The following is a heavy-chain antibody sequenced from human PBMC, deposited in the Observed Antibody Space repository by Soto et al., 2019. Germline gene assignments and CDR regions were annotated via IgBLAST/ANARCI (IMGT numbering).Heavy chain of an antibody. V-gene: IGHV3-23*01. CDR2: ISRYGDFT. CDR3: AKDRYLGPDSRGYLFDN. J-gene: IGHJ4*02. D-gene: IGHD3-22*01. CDR1: GFTFNIYA. Sequence: EVQLLESGGDLIQPGGSLRLSCAASGFTFNIYAMTWVRQAPGKGLEWVSAISRYGDFTYYADSVEGRFTISRDNSKNTLYLQMNSLRAEDTAVYYCAKDRYLGPDSRGYLFDNWGQGTLVTVSS.